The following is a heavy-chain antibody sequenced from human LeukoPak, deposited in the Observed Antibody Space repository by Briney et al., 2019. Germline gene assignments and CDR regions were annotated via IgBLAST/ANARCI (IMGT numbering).Heavy chain of an antibody. Sequence: PGGSLRLSCAASGFTFSSYWMSWVRQAPGKGLEWVANIKQDGSEKYYVDSVKGRFTISRDNAKNSLYPQMNSLRAEDTAVYYCAKDSERLDTAMGYFDYWGQGTLVTVSS. V-gene: IGHV3-7*03. CDR2: IKQDGSEK. J-gene: IGHJ4*02. CDR3: AKDSERLDTAMGYFDY. CDR1: GFTFSSYW. D-gene: IGHD5-18*01.